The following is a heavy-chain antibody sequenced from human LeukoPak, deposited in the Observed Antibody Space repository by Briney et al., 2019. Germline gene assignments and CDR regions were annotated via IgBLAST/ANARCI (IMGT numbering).Heavy chain of an antibody. D-gene: IGHD2-15*01. V-gene: IGHV4-34*09. CDR2: IYYSGSA. CDR1: GGSFSGYY. J-gene: IGHJ5*02. CDR3: ARGHCSGGSCYRPDWFDP. Sequence: SETLSLTCAVYGGSFSGYYWSWIRQPPGKGLEWIGYIYYSGSAYYNPSLKSRVIISVDKSQNQFSLKVTSVTAADTAVYYCARGHCSGGSCYRPDWFDPWGQGTLVAVSS.